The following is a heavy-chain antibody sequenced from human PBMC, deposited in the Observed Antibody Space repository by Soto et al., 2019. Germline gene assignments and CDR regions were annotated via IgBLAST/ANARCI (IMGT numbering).Heavy chain of an antibody. J-gene: IGHJ4*02. CDR1: GYTFTAYP. CDR2: INAANGDT. D-gene: IGHD3-10*01. CDR3: ARKDYYGAGVYYFDY. Sequence: QVHLVQSGAEVKKPGASVKVSCKASGYTFTAYPMHWVRQAPGQRLEWMGWINAANGDTGYSQKFHDRVTFTRDTSATTVYMELSSMTSEDTAVYYCARKDYYGAGVYYFDYWGQGTLVTVSS. V-gene: IGHV1-3*01.